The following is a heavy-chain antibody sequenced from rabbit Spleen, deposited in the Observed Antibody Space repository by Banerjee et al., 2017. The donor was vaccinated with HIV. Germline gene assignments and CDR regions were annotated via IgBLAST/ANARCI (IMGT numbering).Heavy chain of an antibody. D-gene: IGHD2-1*01. J-gene: IGHJ4*01. V-gene: IGHV1S45*01. Sequence: QEQLEESGGDLVKPEGSLTLTCTASGFSFSSSYWICWVRQAPGKGLEWIGCIYSGSFITWYASWVNGRFTISSHNAQNTLYLQLNSLTAADTATYFCVRDRANIGGDYGPYYFDLWGQGTLVTVS. CDR2: IYSGSFIT. CDR3: VRDRANIGGDYGPYYFDL. CDR1: GFSFSSSYW.